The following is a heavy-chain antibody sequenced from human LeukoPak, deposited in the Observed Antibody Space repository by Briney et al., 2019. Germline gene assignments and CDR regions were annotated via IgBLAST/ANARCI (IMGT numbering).Heavy chain of an antibody. CDR3: ARANALYYYYGMDV. CDR1: GYTFSGYY. V-gene: IGHV1-2*02. J-gene: IGHJ6*02. CDR2: INPNSGVT. Sequence: ASVEVSCKASGYTFSGYYMHWVRQAPGQGFEWMGRINPNSGVTNYAQQFQGRVTMTRDTSISTAYMELSRLRSDDTAVYYCARANALYYYYGMDVWGQGTTVTVSS. D-gene: IGHD2-8*01.